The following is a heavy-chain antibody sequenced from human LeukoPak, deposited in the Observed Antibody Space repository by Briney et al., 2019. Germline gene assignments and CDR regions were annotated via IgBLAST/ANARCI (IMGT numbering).Heavy chain of an antibody. Sequence: ASVKVSCKVSGYTLTELAIHWVRQAPGKGLEWMGGFDPEDVETIYAQKFQGRVTMTEDTYTDTAYMELSSLRSEDTAVYYCATYSGYATYWGQGTLVSVSS. D-gene: IGHD5-12*01. CDR2: FDPEDVET. CDR1: GYTLTELA. V-gene: IGHV1-24*01. CDR3: ATYSGYATY. J-gene: IGHJ4*02.